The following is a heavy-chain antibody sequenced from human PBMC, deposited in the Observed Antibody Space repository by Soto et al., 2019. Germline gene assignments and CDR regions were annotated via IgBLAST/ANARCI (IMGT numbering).Heavy chain of an antibody. J-gene: IGHJ4*02. Sequence: EVQLLESGGGLVQPGGSLRLSCAASGFTFSSYAMSWVRQAPGKGLEWVSAISGSGGSTYYADSVKGRFTISSDNSKNTLYLQMNSLRAEDTAVYYCAKGGTGSGSYPYWGQGTLVTVSS. CDR2: ISGSGGST. CDR1: GFTFSSYA. D-gene: IGHD3-10*01. V-gene: IGHV3-23*01. CDR3: AKGGTGSGSYPY.